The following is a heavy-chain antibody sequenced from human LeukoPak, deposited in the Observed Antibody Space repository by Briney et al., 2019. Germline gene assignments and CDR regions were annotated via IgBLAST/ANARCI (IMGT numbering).Heavy chain of an antibody. CDR2: IIPIFGTA. Sequence: SVKVSCKASGGTFSSYAISWVRQAPGQGLEWMGGIIPIFGTANYAQKFQGRVTITTDESTSTAYMELSSLRSEDTAVYYCAKGQYQLLMYYFDYWGQGTLVAVSS. D-gene: IGHD2-2*01. CDR3: AKGQYQLLMYYFDY. CDR1: GGTFSSYA. V-gene: IGHV1-69*05. J-gene: IGHJ4*02.